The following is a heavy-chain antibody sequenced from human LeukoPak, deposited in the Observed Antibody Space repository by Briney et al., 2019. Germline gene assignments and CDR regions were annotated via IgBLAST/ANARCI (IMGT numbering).Heavy chain of an antibody. V-gene: IGHV4-39*01. CDR1: GGSISSSSYY. CDR3: ARHDPGYGSSWQTYFDY. D-gene: IGHD6-13*01. CDR2: IYYSGST. Sequence: PSETLSLTCTVSGGSISSSSYYWGWIRQPPGKGLEWIGSIYYSGSTYYNPSLKSRVTISVDTSKNQFSLKLSSVTAADTAVYYCARHDPGYGSSWQTYFDYWGQGTLVTVSS. J-gene: IGHJ4*02.